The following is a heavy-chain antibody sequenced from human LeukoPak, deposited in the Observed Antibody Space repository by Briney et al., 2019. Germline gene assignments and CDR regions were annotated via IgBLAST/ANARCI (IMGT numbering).Heavy chain of an antibody. CDR1: GFTFSSYE. Sequence: GGSLRLSCAASGFTFSSYEMNWVRQAPGKGLEWVSYISSSSSTIYYADSVKGRFTISRDNAMNSVYLQMNSLRAEDTAVYYCARAKRNGFDIWGQGTMVTVSP. J-gene: IGHJ3*02. CDR3: ARAKRNGFDI. CDR2: ISSSSSTI. V-gene: IGHV3-48*01.